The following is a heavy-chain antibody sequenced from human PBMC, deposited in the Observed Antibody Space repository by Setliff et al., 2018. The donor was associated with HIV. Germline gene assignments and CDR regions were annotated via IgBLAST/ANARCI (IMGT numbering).Heavy chain of an antibody. CDR3: ASDYSSRHDAFDL. CDR1: GGSFGGYY. CDR2: INHGGST. V-gene: IGHV4-34*01. D-gene: IGHD6-13*01. Sequence: PSETLSLTCAVYGGSFGGYYWSWIRQPPGKGLEWIGQINHGGSTNYNPSLKSRVTISIDTSKNQFSLNLSSVTAADTAVCYCASDYSSRHDAFDLWGQGTVVTVSS. J-gene: IGHJ3*01.